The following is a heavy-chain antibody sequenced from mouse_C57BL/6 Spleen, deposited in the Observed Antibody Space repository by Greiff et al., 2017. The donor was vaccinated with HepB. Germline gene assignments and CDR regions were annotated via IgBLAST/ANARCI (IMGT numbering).Heavy chain of an antibody. V-gene: IGHV3-6*01. Sequence: EVKVEESGPGLVKPSQSLSLTCSVTGYSITSGYYWNWIRQFPGNKLEWMGYISYDGSNNYNPSLKNRISITRDTSKNQFFLKLNSVTTEDTATYYCARGTGDYWGQGTTLTVSS. CDR1: GYSITSGYY. D-gene: IGHD4-1*01. CDR2: ISYDGSN. CDR3: ARGTGDY. J-gene: IGHJ2*01.